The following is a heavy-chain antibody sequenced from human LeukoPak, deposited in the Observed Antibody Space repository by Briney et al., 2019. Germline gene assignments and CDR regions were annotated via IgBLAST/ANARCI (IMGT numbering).Heavy chain of an antibody. V-gene: IGHV4-38-2*02. CDR1: GGSISSYY. Sequence: SETLSLTCTVSGGSISSYYWSWIRQPPGKGLEWIGSIYHSGSTYYNPSLKSRVTISVDTSKNQFSLKLSSVTAADTAVYYCARENWGSGDYWGQGTLVTVSS. CDR2: IYHSGST. CDR3: ARENWGSGDY. D-gene: IGHD7-27*01. J-gene: IGHJ4*02.